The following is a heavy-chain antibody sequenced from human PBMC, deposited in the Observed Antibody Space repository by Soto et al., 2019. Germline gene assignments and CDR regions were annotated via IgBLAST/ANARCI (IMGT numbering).Heavy chain of an antibody. J-gene: IGHJ4*02. V-gene: IGHV3-33*08. CDR1: GFIFSNAW. Sequence: VQLVESGGGLVKPGGSLRLSCAASGFIFSNAWMSWVRQAPGKGLEWVALMWYDGSNKYYADSVKGRFTISRDNSKNTLYLQMNSLRAEDTAVYYCARDAYLGSGSYAYWGQGTLVTVSS. D-gene: IGHD3-10*01. CDR3: ARDAYLGSGSYAY. CDR2: MWYDGSNK.